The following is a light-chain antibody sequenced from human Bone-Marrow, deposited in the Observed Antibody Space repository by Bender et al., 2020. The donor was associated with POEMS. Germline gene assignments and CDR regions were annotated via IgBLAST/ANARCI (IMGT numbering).Light chain of an antibody. Sequence: SYVLTQPPSVSVAPGQTARITCGGNNIGSKSVHWYQQKPGQAPVLVVYDDSDRPSGVPDRFSGSKSGNTASLTVSGLQAEDEAVYYCSSHAGINTPHVFGTGTKVTVL. CDR2: DDS. CDR1: NIGSKS. CDR3: SSHAGINTPHV. J-gene: IGLJ1*01. V-gene: IGLV3-21*02.